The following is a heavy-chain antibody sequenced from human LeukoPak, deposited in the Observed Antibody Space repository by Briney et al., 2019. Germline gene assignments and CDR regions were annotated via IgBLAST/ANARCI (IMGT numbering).Heavy chain of an antibody. D-gene: IGHD6-6*01. CDR1: GGSISSSSYY. Sequence: PSETLSLTCTVSGGSISSSSYYWGWIRQPPGKGLEWIGSIYYSGSTYYNPSLKSRVTISVDTSKNQFSLKLSSVTAADTAVYYCAREGLGIIAAPDMDVWGKGTTVTVSS. CDR3: AREGLGIIAAPDMDV. V-gene: IGHV4-39*07. J-gene: IGHJ6*03. CDR2: IYYSGST.